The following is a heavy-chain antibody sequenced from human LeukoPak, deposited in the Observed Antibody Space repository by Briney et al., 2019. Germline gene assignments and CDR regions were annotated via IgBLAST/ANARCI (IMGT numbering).Heavy chain of an antibody. J-gene: IGHJ6*02. CDR2: INHSGST. Sequence: SETLSLTCAVYGGSFSDYYWSWIRQPPGKGLEWIGEINHSGSTNYNSSLKSRVTISVDTSKNQFSLKLSSVTAADTAVYYCARGYPDDYYYYYGMDVWGQGTTVTVSS. D-gene: IGHD5-24*01. V-gene: IGHV4-34*01. CDR1: GGSFSDYY. CDR3: ARGYPDDYYYYYGMDV.